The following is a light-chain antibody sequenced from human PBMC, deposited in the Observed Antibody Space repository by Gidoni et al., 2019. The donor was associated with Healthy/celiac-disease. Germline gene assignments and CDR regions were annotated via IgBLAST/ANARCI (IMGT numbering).Light chain of an antibody. V-gene: IGKV1-39*01. J-gene: IGKJ1*01. Sequence: DLHMTQSPSSLSVSVGDRVTITCRASQSISSYLNWYQQKPGKAPKLLIYAASSLQSGVPSRFSGSGSGTDFTLTISSLQPEDFATYYCQQSYSTPPXXXQGTKVEIK. CDR2: AAS. CDR1: QSISSY. CDR3: QQSYSTPPX.